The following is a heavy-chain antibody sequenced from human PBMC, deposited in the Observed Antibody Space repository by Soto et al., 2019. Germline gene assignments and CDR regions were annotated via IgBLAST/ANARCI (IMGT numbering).Heavy chain of an antibody. Sequence: QVQLVQSGAEVKKPGASVNVSCKASGYTFTVYYMHWVRQAPGQGLEWMGWINPKSGGTMYPQKFQGRVTMTWDTSIVKTSIAVTRLRSDDTAVYYCARDLAKGGGSAGFDYWGQGTLVTVSS. CDR1: GYTFTVYY. V-gene: IGHV1-2*02. CDR3: ARDLAKGGGSAGFDY. CDR2: INPKSGGT. J-gene: IGHJ4*02. D-gene: IGHD1-26*01.